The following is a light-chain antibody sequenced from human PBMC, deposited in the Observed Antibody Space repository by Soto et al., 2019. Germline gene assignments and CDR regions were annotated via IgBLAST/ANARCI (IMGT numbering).Light chain of an antibody. V-gene: IGKV3-20*01. CDR2: GTS. J-gene: IGKJ3*01. CDR3: QQYGSSLFT. CDR1: QSVSRKD. Sequence: EIVLTQSPGTLSLSPGERATLSSRASQSVSRKDLAWYQQKPGQAPRVLIYGTSIRASGVPERFSGGGSGTDFTLTITRLEPEDFAVYYCQQYGSSLFTFGPGTKVDFK.